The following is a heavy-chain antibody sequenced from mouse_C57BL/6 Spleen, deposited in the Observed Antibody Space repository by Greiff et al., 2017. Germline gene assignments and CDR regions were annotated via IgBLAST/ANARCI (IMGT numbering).Heavy chain of an antibody. CDR1: GYTFTSYW. V-gene: IGHV1-50*01. CDR2: IDPSDSYT. D-gene: IGHD1-1*01. CDR3: ARYPFITTVVAPSFDY. J-gene: IGHJ2*01. Sequence: QVQLQQSGAELVKPGASVKLSCKASGYTFTSYWMQWVKQRPGQGLEWIGEIDPSDSYTNYNQKFKGKATLTVDTSSSTAYMQLSSLTSEDSAVYYCARYPFITTVVAPSFDYWGQGTTLTVSS.